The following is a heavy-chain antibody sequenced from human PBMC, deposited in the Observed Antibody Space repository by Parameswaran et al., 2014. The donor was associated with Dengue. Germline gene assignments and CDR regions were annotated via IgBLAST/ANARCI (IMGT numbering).Heavy chain of an antibody. CDR2: FDPEDGET. Sequence: WVRQAPGQGLEWMGGFDPEDGETIYAQKFQGRVTMTEDTSTDTAYMELSSLRSEDTAVYYCATDPRVRGVTDGWFGPWGQGTLVTVSS. CDR3: ATDPRVRGVTDGWFGP. V-gene: IGHV1-24*01. J-gene: IGHJ5*02. D-gene: IGHD3-10*01.